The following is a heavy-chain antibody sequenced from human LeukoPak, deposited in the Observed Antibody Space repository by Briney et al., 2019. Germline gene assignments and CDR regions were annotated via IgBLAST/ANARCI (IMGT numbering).Heavy chain of an antibody. V-gene: IGHV3-48*01. CDR3: AREAYAAPPPKFDY. CDR2: ISSSSSTI. Sequence: PGGSLRLSCAASGFTFSSYSMNWVRQAPGKGLEWVSYISSSSSTIYYADSVKGRFTISRDNAKNSLYLQMNSLRAEDTAVYYCAREAYAAPPPKFDYWGQGTLVTVSS. D-gene: IGHD6-6*01. J-gene: IGHJ4*02. CDR1: GFTFSSYS.